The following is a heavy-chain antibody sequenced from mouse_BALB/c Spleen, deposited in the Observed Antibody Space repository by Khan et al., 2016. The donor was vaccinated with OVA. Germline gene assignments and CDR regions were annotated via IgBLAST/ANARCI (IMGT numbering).Heavy chain of an antibody. Sequence: QVQLKESGPGLAAPSQSLSITCTISGFSLTTYGVHWVRQPPGKGLEWLVVIWSDGTTNYNSALKSRLTITKDNSQMQVFLKMNSLQSDDTAIYFCARQPYYHYNIMDYWGQGTSVTVSS. CDR2: IWSDGTT. CDR3: ARQPYYHYNIMDY. CDR1: GFSLTTYG. D-gene: IGHD2-10*01. J-gene: IGHJ4*01. V-gene: IGHV2-6-1*01.